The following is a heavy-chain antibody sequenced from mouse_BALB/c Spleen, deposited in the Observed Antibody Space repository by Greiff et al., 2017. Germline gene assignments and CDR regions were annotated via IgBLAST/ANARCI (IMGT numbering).Heavy chain of an antibody. D-gene: IGHD4-1*01. J-gene: IGHJ2*01. Sequence: DVQLQESGGGLVQPGGSRKLSCAASGFTFSSFGMHWVRQAPEKGLEWVAYISSGSSTIYYADTVKGRFTISRDNPKNTLFLQMTSLRSEDTAMYYCARSGLGRGYFDYWGQGTTLTVSS. CDR2: ISSGSSTI. V-gene: IGHV5-17*02. CDR3: ARSGLGRGYFDY. CDR1: GFTFSSFG.